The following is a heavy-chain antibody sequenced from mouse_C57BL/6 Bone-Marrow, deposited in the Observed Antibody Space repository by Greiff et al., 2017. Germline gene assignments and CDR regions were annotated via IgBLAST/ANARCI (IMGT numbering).Heavy chain of an antibody. D-gene: IGHD2-4*01. CDR1: GYTFTSYG. CDR3: ARGIYYDFTWLAD. CDR2: IYPRSGNT. J-gene: IGHJ3*01. V-gene: IGHV1-81*01. Sequence: VQLQQSGAELARPGASVKLSCKASGYTFTSYGISWVKQRTGQGLERIGEIYPRSGNTYYNEKFKGKATPTADKSSSTAYMGLRRLTSEDSAVYFGARGIYYDFTWLADGGQGSLVTVSA.